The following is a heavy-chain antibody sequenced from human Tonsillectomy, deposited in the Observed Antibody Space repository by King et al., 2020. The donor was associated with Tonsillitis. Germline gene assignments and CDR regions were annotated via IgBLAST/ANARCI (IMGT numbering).Heavy chain of an antibody. J-gene: IGHJ4*02. Sequence: EVRLVESGGGLVQPGGSLRLSCAASVFTFSSYAMSWVRQAPGKGLEWVSAISVSGGGTYYADSVKGRFTISRDNSKNTLYLQMNSLRAEDTAVYYCAKVAVGPGEFDYWGQGTPVTVSS. CDR1: VFTFSSYA. CDR2: ISVSGGGT. D-gene: IGHD1-1*01. V-gene: IGHV3-23*04. CDR3: AKVAVGPGEFDY.